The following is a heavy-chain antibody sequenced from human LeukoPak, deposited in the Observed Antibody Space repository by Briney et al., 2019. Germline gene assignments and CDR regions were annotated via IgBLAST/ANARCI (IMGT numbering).Heavy chain of an antibody. CDR3: ARVYSYYYMDV. CDR1: GGSMSSYY. V-gene: IGHV4-59*01. J-gene: IGHJ6*03. CDR2: IYYTGST. Sequence: SETLSLTCTVSGGSMSSYYWSWIRQPPGKGLQWIGYIYYTGSTNYNPSLRSRVTISVDTSKNRFSLELSSVTAADTAVYYCARVYSYYYMDVWGKGTTVTVSS.